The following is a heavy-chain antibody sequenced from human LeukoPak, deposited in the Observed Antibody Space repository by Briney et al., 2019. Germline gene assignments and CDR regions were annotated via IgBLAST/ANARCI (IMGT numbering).Heavy chain of an antibody. J-gene: IGHJ6*03. D-gene: IGHD1-26*01. CDR2: IKHSGSN. CDR3: ASQGHHGKIVGTTLSYFYMDV. V-gene: IGHV4-34*01. CDR1: GGSFSGYY. Sequence: SETLSLTCAVYGGSFSGYYWSWIRQPPGKGLEWIGEIKHSGSNNYNPSLKSRVTISVDTSKNQFSLKLSSVTAADTAFYYCASQGHHGKIVGTTLSYFYMDVWGKGTTVSVSS.